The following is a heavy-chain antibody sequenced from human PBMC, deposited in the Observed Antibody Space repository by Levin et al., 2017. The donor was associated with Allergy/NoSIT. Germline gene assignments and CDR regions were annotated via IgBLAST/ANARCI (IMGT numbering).Heavy chain of an antibody. CDR3: AHSPELLYVFDFDS. V-gene: IGHV2-5*02. Sequence: SGPTLVKPTQTLTLTCTFSGFSLSTSGMGVGWFRQPPGKALEWLALIYWDDDKRYSPSLRSRLTITKDTSKNQVVLTMTNLDPVDTATYFCAHSPELLYVFDFDSWGQGTLVTVSS. CDR2: IYWDDDK. CDR1: GFSLSTSGMG. D-gene: IGHD3-10*01. J-gene: IGHJ4*02.